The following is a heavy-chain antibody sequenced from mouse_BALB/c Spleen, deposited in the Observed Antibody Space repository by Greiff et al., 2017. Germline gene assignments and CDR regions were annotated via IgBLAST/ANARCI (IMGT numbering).Heavy chain of an antibody. J-gene: IGHJ3*01. CDR1: GFSLTSYG. D-gene: IGHD1-1*01. CDR3: ARDSHYYGSSYVAY. CDR2: IWAGGST. Sequence: VQRVESGPGLVAPSQSLSITCTVSGFSLTSYGVHWVRQPPGKGLEWLGVIWAGGSTNYNSALMSRLSISKDNSKSQVFLKMNSLQTDDTAMYYCARDSHYYGSSYVAYWGQGTLVTVSA. V-gene: IGHV2-9*02.